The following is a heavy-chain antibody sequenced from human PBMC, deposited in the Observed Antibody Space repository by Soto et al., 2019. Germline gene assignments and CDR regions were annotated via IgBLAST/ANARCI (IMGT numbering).Heavy chain of an antibody. V-gene: IGHV1-18*01. J-gene: IGHJ6*02. D-gene: IGHD3-16*01. CDR1: GYNFTRFG. Sequence: QFQLVQSGAEVKKPGASVKVSCKASGYNFTRFGISWVRHAPGHGLEWMGWMGAHSGHTRQAQKFQGRLTMSTEAVKNTAYIDLRCLTSADTSLYYCGSEGEKLAQEDYYQFNGMDVWGQGTTVLVCS. CDR3: GSEGEKLAQEDYYQFNGMDV. CDR2: MGAHSGHT.